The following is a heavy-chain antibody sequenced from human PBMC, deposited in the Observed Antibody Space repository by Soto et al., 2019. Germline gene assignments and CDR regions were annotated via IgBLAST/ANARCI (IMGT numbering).Heavy chain of an antibody. J-gene: IGHJ3*02. V-gene: IGHV4-30-2*01. CDR1: GGYFSGGYYS. CDR2: IYNSGST. Sequence: SLSLTFAVCGGYFSGGYYSWSGIRQPPGKGLEWIGFIYNSGSTYYNSSLKSRVTISVDRSKNHFFLNLTSVTAADTAVYYSATYRKFFQIWAQRTKVTVSS. CDR3: ATYRKFFQI.